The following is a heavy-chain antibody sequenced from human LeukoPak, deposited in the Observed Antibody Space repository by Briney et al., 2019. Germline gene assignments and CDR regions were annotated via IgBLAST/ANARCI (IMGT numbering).Heavy chain of an antibody. J-gene: IGHJ4*02. D-gene: IGHD6-19*01. CDR3: ARGRVRRGSGWSKIPYFDY. V-gene: IGHV4-31*03. CDR1: GGSISSGGYY. Sequence: SETLSLTCTVSGGSISSGGYYWSWIRQHPGKGLEWIGYIYYSGSTYYNPSLKSRVTISVDTSKNQFSLKLSSVTAADTAVYYCARGRVRRGSGWSKIPYFDYWGQGTLVTVSS. CDR2: IYYSGST.